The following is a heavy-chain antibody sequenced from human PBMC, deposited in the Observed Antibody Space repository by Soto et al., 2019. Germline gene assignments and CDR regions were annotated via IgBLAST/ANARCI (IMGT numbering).Heavy chain of an antibody. CDR1: GGSISSYY. CDR2: IYTSGST. D-gene: IGHD1-7*01. Sequence: SETLSLTCTVSGGSISSYYWSWIRQPAGKGLEWIGRIYTSGSTNYNPSLKSRVTMSVDTSKNQFSLKLSSVTAADTAVYYCARVGRLELQGGAFDIWGQGTMVTVSS. CDR3: ARVGRLELQGGAFDI. J-gene: IGHJ3*02. V-gene: IGHV4-4*07.